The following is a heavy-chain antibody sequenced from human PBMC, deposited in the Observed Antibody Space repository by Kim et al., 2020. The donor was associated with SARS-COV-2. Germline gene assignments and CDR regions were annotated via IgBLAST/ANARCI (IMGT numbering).Heavy chain of an antibody. D-gene: IGHD3-10*02. J-gene: IGHJ6*03. Sequence: GGSLRLSCAASGFTFSSYWMHWVRQAPGKGLEWVAGINHVGTETYYADSVKGRFTISRDNAKNTLYLQMNSLRAEDTAVYYCASVPYHDYSYFWDAWG. CDR1: GFTFSSYW. V-gene: IGHV3-7*01. CDR2: INHVGTET. CDR3: ASVPYHDYSYFWDA.